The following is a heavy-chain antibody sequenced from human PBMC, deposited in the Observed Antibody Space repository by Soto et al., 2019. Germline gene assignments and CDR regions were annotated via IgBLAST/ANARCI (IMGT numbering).Heavy chain of an antibody. D-gene: IGHD2-2*01. CDR3: ARVYCSSTSCGMDV. CDR2: IYYSGST. Sequence: SETLSLTCTVSGGSISSGGYYWSWIRQHPGKGLEWIGYIYYSGSTYYNPSLKSRVTISVDTSKNQFSLKLSSVTAADTAVYYCARVYCSSTSCGMDVWGQGTTVTVSS. CDR1: GGSISSGGYY. J-gene: IGHJ6*02. V-gene: IGHV4-31*03.